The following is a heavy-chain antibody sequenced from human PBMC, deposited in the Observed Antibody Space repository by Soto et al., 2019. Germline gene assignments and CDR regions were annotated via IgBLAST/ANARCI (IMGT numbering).Heavy chain of an antibody. J-gene: IGHJ4*02. V-gene: IGHV4-59*02. D-gene: IGHD1-1*01. CDR3: ARGAGESTSTTLDY. CDR1: GGSVSSYY. Sequence: SETLSLTCTVSGGSVSSYYWNWIRQPPGKGLEWIGYIHYSGSTNYNPSLKSRVTISIDTSKNQFSLKLTSVTAADTAVYYCARGAGESTSTTLDYWGQGTLVTVSS. CDR2: IHYSGST.